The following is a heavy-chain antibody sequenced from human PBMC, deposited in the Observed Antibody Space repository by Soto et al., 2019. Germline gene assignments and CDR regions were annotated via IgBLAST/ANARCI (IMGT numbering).Heavy chain of an antibody. D-gene: IGHD3-3*01. J-gene: IGHJ4*02. V-gene: IGHV4-59*01. Sequence: PSETLSLTCTVSGASFSSYYGSWVRQPPGKGLEWIGYIYNSGSTNHNPSLKSRVTISVDTSKNQFSLKLRSVTAADTAMYYCAGGVGFWSGYDFWGQGTQVTVSS. CDR1: GASFSSYY. CDR3: AGGVGFWSGYDF. CDR2: IYNSGST.